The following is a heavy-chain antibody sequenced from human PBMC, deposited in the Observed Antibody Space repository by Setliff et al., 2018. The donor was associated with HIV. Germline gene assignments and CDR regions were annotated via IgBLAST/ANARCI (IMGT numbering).Heavy chain of an antibody. D-gene: IGHD6-13*01. V-gene: IGHV4-4*07. Sequence: SETLSLTCTVSGGSISNYYWSWIRQPAEKGLEWIGRIYSSGRTNYNPSLKSRVTISVDTSKNQFSLKLNSVTAADTAVYYCARGRGSSSSWPIDYWGQGTLVTVSS. J-gene: IGHJ4*02. CDR3: ARGRGSSSSWPIDY. CDR2: IYSSGRT. CDR1: GGSISNYY.